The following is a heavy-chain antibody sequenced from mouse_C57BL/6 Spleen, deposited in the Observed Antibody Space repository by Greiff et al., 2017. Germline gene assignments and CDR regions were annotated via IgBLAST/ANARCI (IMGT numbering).Heavy chain of an antibody. CDR1: GYTFTSYW. J-gene: IGHJ2*01. Sequence: QVHVKQPGAELVMPGASVKLSCKASGYTFTSYWMHWVKQRPGQGLEWIGEIDPSDSYTNYNQKFKGKSTLTVDKSSSTAYMQLSSLTSEDSAVYYCATGLRRRRGFDYWGQGTTLTVSS. V-gene: IGHV1-69*01. CDR2: IDPSDSYT. CDR3: ATGLRRRRGFDY. D-gene: IGHD2-4*01.